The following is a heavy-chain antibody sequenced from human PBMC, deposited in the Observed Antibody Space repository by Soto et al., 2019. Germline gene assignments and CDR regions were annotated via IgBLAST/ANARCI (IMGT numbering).Heavy chain of an antibody. Sequence: ITLKESGPTLVKPTQTLTMTCTFSGFSLSTSGVGVDWIRQPPGKALEWLALIYWDDDKRYSPSLQSRITITKATSKNQVVLTMTNMDPVDTATYCCAHRSNRYTYGLCGQGTLVTVSS. CDR3: AHRSNRYTYGL. CDR1: GFSLSTSGVG. CDR2: IYWDDDK. V-gene: IGHV2-5*02. J-gene: IGHJ4*02. D-gene: IGHD5-18*01.